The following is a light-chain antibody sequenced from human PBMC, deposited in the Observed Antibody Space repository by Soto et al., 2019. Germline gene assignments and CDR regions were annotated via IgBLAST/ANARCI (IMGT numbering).Light chain of an antibody. CDR2: DVS. V-gene: IGLV2-14*01. J-gene: IGLJ1*01. Sequence: QSVLTQPASVSGSPGQSITISCTGTSSDVGDYNYVSWYQQHPGKAPKLIIYDVSNRPSGVSDRFSGSKSGNTASLTISGLQAEDEADYHCSSYTSSSTYVFGTGTKVTVL. CDR3: SSYTSSSTYV. CDR1: SSDVGDYNY.